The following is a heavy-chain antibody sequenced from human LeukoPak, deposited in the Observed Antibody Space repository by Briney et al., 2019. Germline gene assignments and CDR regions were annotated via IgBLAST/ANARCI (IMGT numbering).Heavy chain of an antibody. V-gene: IGHV2-5*01. Sequence: KESGPKLVKPTQTLTLTCTFSGFSLSTSGVGVGWIRQPPGKALEWLALIYWNDDKRYSPSLKSRLTITKDTSKNQVVLTMTNMDPVDTATYYCAHRSQVLVGATALYYFDYWGQGTLVTVSS. J-gene: IGHJ4*02. D-gene: IGHD1-26*01. CDR2: IYWNDDK. CDR1: GFSLSTSGVG. CDR3: AHRSQVLVGATALYYFDY.